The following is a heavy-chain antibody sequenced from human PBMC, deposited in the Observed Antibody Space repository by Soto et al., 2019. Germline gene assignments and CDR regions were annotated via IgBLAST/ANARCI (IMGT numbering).Heavy chain of an antibody. CDR2: INHSGST. V-gene: IGHV4-34*01. J-gene: IGHJ6*02. CDR3: ARARRGLTGYNYYYYGMDV. Sequence: SETLSLTCAVYGGSFSGYYWSWIRQPPGKGLEWIGEINHSGSTNYNPSLKSRVTISVDTSKNQFSLKLSSVTAADTAVYYCARARRGLTGYNYYYYGMDVWGQGTTVTVSS. CDR1: GGSFSGYY. D-gene: IGHD3-9*01.